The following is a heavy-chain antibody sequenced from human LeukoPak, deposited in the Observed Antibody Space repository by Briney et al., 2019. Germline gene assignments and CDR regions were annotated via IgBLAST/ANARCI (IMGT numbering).Heavy chain of an antibody. CDR3: ARGFSGSYYGHFDY. CDR1: GGTFSSYA. CDR2: IIPIFGTA. J-gene: IGHJ4*02. Sequence: SVKVSCKASGGTFSSYAISWVRQAPGQGLEWMGGIIPIFGTANYAQKFQGRVTITTDESTSTAYMELGSLRSEDTAVYYCARGFSGSYYGHFDYWGQGTLVTVSS. V-gene: IGHV1-69*05. D-gene: IGHD1-26*01.